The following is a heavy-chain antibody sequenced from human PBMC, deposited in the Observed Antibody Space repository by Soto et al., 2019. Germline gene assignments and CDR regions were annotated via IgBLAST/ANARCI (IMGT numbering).Heavy chain of an antibody. CDR3: ARGYPLLPQAPAEYFQH. CDR2: ISAYNGNT. J-gene: IGHJ1*01. V-gene: IGHV1-18*04. CDR1: GYTFTSYG. Sequence: ASVKVSFKASGYTFTSYGISWLRQAPGQGLEWMGWISAYNGNTNYAQKLQGRVTMATDTSTSTAYMELRSLRSDDTAVYYCARGYPLLPQAPAEYFQHWGQGTLVTVSS. D-gene: IGHD3-22*01.